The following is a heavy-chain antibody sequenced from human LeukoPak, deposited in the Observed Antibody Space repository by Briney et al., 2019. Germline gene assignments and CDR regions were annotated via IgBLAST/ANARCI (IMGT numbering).Heavy chain of an antibody. V-gene: IGHV3-33*06. CDR3: AKLVQFTSATGTGPLY. CDR2: IWYDSSYI. Sequence: GGSLRLSCGVSGFIFRSYGMHWVRQAPGKGLDWVGVIWYDSSYIYYADSVRGRFTISRDNSKNTMYLQMDSLRAEDTAVYYRAKLVQFTSATGTGPLYRGQGTLVTVSP. D-gene: IGHD1-1*01. CDR1: GFIFRSYG. J-gene: IGHJ4*02.